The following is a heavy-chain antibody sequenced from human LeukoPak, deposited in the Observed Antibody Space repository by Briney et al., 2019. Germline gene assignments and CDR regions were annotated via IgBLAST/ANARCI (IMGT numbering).Heavy chain of an antibody. V-gene: IGHV1-8*01. CDR1: GYTFTSYD. Sequence: ASVKVSCKASGYTFTSYDINWVRQATGQGLEWMGWMNPNSGNTGYAQKFQGRVTMTRNTSISTAYMELSSLRSEDTAVYYCSSVIRVGVGEGVIFDSWGQGTLVTVSS. CDR3: SSVIRVGVGEGVIFDS. D-gene: IGHD3-16*01. CDR2: MNPNSGNT. J-gene: IGHJ4*02.